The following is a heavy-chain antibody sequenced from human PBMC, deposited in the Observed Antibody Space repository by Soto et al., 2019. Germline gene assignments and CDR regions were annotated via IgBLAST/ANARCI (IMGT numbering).Heavy chain of an antibody. CDR2: IKSKTDGGTT. Sequence: SLRLYCTASGFTFDDYDMSWVRQAPGKGLEWVGRIKSKTDGGTTDYAAPVKGRFTISRDDSKNTLYLQMDNLETEDTAMYYCTTFYGGFAYWGRGTLVTVSS. CDR3: TTFYGGFAY. D-gene: IGHD3-3*01. J-gene: IGHJ4*02. V-gene: IGHV3-15*01. CDR1: GFTFDDYD.